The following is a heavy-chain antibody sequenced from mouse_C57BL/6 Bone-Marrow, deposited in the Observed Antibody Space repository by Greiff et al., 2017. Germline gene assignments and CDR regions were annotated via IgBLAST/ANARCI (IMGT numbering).Heavy chain of an antibody. J-gene: IGHJ3*01. CDR3: ARGDCNYGGAWFAY. CDR1: GFTFSDYG. D-gene: IGHD2-12*01. Sequence: EVQGVESGGGLVKPGGSLKLSCAASGFTFSDYGMHWVRQAPEKGLEWVAYISSGSSTIYYAVPVKGRFTISRENAKNTLFLQMTSLRSEDTAVYYCARGDCNYGGAWFAYGGQGTLVTVSA. V-gene: IGHV5-17*01. CDR2: ISSGSSTI.